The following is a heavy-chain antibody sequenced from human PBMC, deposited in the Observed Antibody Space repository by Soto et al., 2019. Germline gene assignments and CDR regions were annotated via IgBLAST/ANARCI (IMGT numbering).Heavy chain of an antibody. D-gene: IGHD3-10*01. Sequence: ASVKVSCKASVYTFTSYYMHWVRQAPGQGLEWMGIINPSGGSTSYAQKFQGRVTMTRDTSTSTVYMELSSLRSEDTAVYYCALYGSLNPQAFDIWGQGTMVTVSS. CDR2: INPSGGST. CDR3: ALYGSLNPQAFDI. CDR1: VYTFTSYY. J-gene: IGHJ3*02. V-gene: IGHV1-46*01.